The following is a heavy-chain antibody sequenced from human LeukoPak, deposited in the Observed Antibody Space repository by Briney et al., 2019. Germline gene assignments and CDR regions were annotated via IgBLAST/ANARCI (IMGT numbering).Heavy chain of an antibody. CDR3: ARRDYSGYHSDDY. D-gene: IGHD5-12*01. J-gene: IGHJ4*02. Sequence: GGSLRLSCAASGFTFSDYGMHWVRQAPGKGLEWVAVIWYDGATKYYADSVKGRFTISRDNSKNTLYLQMNSLRAEDTAVYYCARRDYSGYHSDDYWGQGTLVTVSS. V-gene: IGHV3-33*01. CDR2: IWYDGATK. CDR1: GFTFSDYG.